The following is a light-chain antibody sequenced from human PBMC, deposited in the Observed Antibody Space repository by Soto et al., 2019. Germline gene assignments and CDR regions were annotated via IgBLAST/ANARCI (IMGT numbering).Light chain of an antibody. Sequence: QSALTQPASVSGSPGQSITISCTGTSSDVGGYKYVSWYQQHPGKAPKLMIYDVSNRPSGVSNRFSGSKSGNTASLTISGLQAEDEADYYCSSYTGSSTWVFSGGTKLTVL. V-gene: IGLV2-14*03. CDR3: SSYTGSSTWV. CDR2: DVS. CDR1: SSDVGGYKY. J-gene: IGLJ3*02.